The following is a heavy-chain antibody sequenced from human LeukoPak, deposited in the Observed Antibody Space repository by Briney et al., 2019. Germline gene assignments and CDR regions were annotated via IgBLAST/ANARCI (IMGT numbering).Heavy chain of an antibody. D-gene: IGHD3-3*01. CDR2: ISSSGSTI. CDR1: GFTFSSYA. CDR3: AKVRAYDELGNPYWHFDL. V-gene: IGHV3-23*01. Sequence: GGSLRLSCAASGFTFSSYAMSWGRQATGKGLKWVSYISSSGSTIYYADSVKGRFTVSRDNSKSTLYLQMSSLRAEDTAVYYCAKVRAYDELGNPYWHFDLWGRGTLVTVSS. J-gene: IGHJ2*01.